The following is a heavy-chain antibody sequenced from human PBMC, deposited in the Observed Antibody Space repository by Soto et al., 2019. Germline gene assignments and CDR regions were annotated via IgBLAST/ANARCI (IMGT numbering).Heavy chain of an antibody. V-gene: IGHV1-3*01. CDR3: AREKWGSGSRWLDP. CDR2: INAGNGNT. Sequence: GASVKVSCKASGYTFTSYAMHWVRQAPGQRLEWMGWINAGNGNTKYSQKFQGRVTITRDTSASTAYMELSSLTSEDTAVYYCAREKWGSGSRWLDPWGQGTLVTVSS. D-gene: IGHD6-19*01. J-gene: IGHJ5*02. CDR1: GYTFTSYA.